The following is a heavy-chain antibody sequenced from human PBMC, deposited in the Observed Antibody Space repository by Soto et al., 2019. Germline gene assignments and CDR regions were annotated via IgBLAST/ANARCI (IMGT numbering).Heavy chain of an antibody. Sequence: EVQLVESGGGLVQPGGSLRLSCAASGFTVSSNYMSWVRQAPGKGLEWVSVIYSGGSTYYADSVKGRFTISRDNSKNTLYRQMNSLRAEDTAVYYCARGYYDFWSGSSPAYYFDYWGQGTLVTVSS. CDR3: ARGYYDFWSGSSPAYYFDY. V-gene: IGHV3-66*01. D-gene: IGHD3-3*01. CDR1: GFTVSSNY. J-gene: IGHJ4*02. CDR2: IYSGGST.